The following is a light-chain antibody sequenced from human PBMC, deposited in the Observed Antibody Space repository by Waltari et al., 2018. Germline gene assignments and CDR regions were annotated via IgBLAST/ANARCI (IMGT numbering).Light chain of an antibody. CDR3: SSYTTTNTPHYV. Sequence: QQLQGQAPTLISDDVYNRPSVGSRRFSGSKSGTTASLTIAGLQAEDEADDYCSSYTTTNTPHYVFGSGTRVTVL. V-gene: IGLV2-14*03. J-gene: IGLJ1*01. CDR2: DVY.